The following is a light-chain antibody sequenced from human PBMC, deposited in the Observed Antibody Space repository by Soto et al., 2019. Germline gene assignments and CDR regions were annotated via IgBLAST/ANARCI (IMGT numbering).Light chain of an antibody. V-gene: IGKV3-15*01. Sequence: EIVMTQSPATLSVSPGERATLSCRASQSVSSNLAWYQQKPGQAPRLLIYGASTRATGIPARFSGSGSGTEFTPTISSLQSEDFAVYYCQQYNNWPPGPGTFGQGTKVEIK. J-gene: IGKJ1*01. CDR1: QSVSSN. CDR2: GAS. CDR3: QQYNNWPPGPGT.